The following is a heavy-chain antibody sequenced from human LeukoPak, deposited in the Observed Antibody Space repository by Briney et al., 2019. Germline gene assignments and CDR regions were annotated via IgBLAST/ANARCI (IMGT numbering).Heavy chain of an antibody. CDR2: IKQDGSEK. V-gene: IGHV3-7*01. Sequence: GGSLRLSCAASGFTFSSYWMSWVRQAPGKGLEWVANIKQDGSEKYYVDSVKGRFTISRGNAKNSLYLQMNSLRAEDTAVYYCARDGGYSSSWYRWFDPWGQGTLVTVSS. D-gene: IGHD6-13*01. J-gene: IGHJ5*02. CDR1: GFTFSSYW. CDR3: ARDGGYSSSWYRWFDP.